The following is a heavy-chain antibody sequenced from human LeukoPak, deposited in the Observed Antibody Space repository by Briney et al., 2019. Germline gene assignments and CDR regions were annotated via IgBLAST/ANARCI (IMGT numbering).Heavy chain of an antibody. D-gene: IGHD6-19*01. J-gene: IGHJ5*02. V-gene: IGHV3-23*01. CDR1: GLTFRDAW. CDR3: AKDSSGWYPNWFDP. Sequence: PGGSLRLSCAASGLTFRDAWMSWVRQAPGKELEWVSAISGSGGSTYYADSVKGRFTISRDNSKNTLYLQMNSLRAEDTAVYYCAKDSSGWYPNWFDPWGQGTLVTVSS. CDR2: ISGSGGST.